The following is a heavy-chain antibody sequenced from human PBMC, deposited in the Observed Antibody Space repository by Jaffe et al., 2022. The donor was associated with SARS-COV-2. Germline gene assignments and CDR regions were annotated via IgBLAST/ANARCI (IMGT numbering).Heavy chain of an antibody. CDR3: AGMPIGESAVSHNGRYWYYFDP. D-gene: IGHD2-15*01. V-gene: IGHV4-59*01. CDR2: VYYSGTT. CDR1: GDSINKFY. J-gene: IGHJ5*02. Sequence: QVQLQESGPGLVKPSETLSLSCTVSGDSINKFYWSWIRQSPGKGLEWIGYVYYSGTTYYNSFLKTRVTMSIDTSKNQFSLRLSSVTAADTALYYCAGMPIGESAVSHNGRYWYYFDPWGPGTQVIVSS.